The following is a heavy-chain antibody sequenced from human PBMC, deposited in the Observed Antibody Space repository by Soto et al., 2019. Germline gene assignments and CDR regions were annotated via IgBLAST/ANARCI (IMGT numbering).Heavy chain of an antibody. CDR1: GPTFSTYG. CDR2: ITSSGSYI. Sequence: DVQLMESGGGLVKPGGSLRLSCVASGPTFSTYGMNWIRQTPGKGLEWVSSITSSGSYIHYADSVQGRFTVSRDNAKNSMYLQMNSLRVEDTAVYFCARDESAGSSTSNWGQGTLVTVSS. D-gene: IGHD2-2*01. J-gene: IGHJ4*02. V-gene: IGHV3-21*01. CDR3: ARDESAGSSTSN.